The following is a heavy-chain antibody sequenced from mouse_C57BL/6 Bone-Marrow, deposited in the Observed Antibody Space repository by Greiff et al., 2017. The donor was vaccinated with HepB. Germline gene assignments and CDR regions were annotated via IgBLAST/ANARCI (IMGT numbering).Heavy chain of an antibody. Sequence: EVQLQQSGGGLVQPKGSLKLSCAASGFTFNTYAMHWVRQAPGKGLEWVARIRSKSSNYATYYADSVKDRFTISRDDSQSMLYLQMNNLKTEDTAMYYFTFYYGSSYAYYYAMDYWDQGTSVTVSS. CDR1: GFTFNTYA. V-gene: IGHV10-3*01. D-gene: IGHD1-1*01. CDR3: TFYYGSSYAYYYAMDY. CDR2: IRSKSSNYAT. J-gene: IGHJ4*01.